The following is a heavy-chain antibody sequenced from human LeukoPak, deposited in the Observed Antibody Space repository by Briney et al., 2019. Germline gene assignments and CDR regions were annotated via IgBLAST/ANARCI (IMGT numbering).Heavy chain of an antibody. D-gene: IGHD3-22*01. V-gene: IGHV3-33*06. CDR2: IWYDGSNK. Sequence: GGSLRLSCAASGFTFSSYGMHWVRQARGKGLEWVAVIWYDGSNKYYADSVKGRFTISRDNSKNTLYLQMNSLRAEDTAVYYCAKDYYGDYFDYWGQGTLVTVSS. CDR3: AKDYYGDYFDY. J-gene: IGHJ4*02. CDR1: GFTFSSYG.